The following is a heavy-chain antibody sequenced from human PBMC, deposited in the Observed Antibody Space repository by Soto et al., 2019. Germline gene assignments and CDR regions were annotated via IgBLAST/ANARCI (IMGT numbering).Heavy chain of an antibody. CDR3: AHSFSGGLWFGEFWFDY. J-gene: IGHJ4*02. CDR1: GFSLSTSGVG. Sequence: QITLKESGPTLVKPTQTLTLTCTFSGFSLSTSGVGVGWIRQPPGKALEWLALIYWDDDKRYSPSLKSRLTITKDTSKTQVVLTMTNMDPVDTATYYCAHSFSGGLWFGEFWFDYWGQGTLVTVSS. V-gene: IGHV2-5*02. CDR2: IYWDDDK. D-gene: IGHD3-10*01.